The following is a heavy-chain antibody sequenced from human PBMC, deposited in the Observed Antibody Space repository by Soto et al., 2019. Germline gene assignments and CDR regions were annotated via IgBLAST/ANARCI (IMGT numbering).Heavy chain of an antibody. CDR1: GFTFNIYW. J-gene: IGHJ4*02. V-gene: IGHV3-74*01. D-gene: IGHD2-15*01. CDR2: IDNDGSAT. Sequence: HPGGSLRLSCVASGFTFNIYWMHWVRQAPGKGLEWVSRIDNDGSATTYADSVKGRFTISRDNAKNTLYLQMNSLRAEDTAVYYCAKVPELGYCSGGSCHGRLYYFDYRGRGTLVTVSS. CDR3: AKVPELGYCSGGSCHGRLYYFDY.